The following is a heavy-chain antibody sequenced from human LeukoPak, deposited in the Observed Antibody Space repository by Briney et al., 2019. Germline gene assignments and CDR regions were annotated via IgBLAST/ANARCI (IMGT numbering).Heavy chain of an antibody. Sequence: GGSLRLSCAGSGFTFSSYVMSWVRQAPGKGLEWVSAISGSGGSTYYADSVKGRFTISRDNSQNTLYLQMNSLRAEDTAVYYCAREYYYDISGYFLDYWGQGTLVTVSS. D-gene: IGHD3-22*01. CDR3: AREYYYDISGYFLDY. CDR2: ISGSGGST. CDR1: GFTFSSYV. J-gene: IGHJ4*02. V-gene: IGHV3-23*01.